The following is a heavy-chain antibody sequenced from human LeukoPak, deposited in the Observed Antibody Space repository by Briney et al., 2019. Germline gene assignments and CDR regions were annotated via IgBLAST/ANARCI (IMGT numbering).Heavy chain of an antibody. CDR3: ASTASLSY. D-gene: IGHD6-6*01. J-gene: IGHJ4*02. CDR2: IKQDASEE. CDR1: GFSFSSYW. V-gene: IGHV3-7*01. Sequence: GGSLRLSCAASGFSFSSYWMTWVRQAPGKGLEWVANIKQDASEEHYVDSVKGRSTISRDNAKSSLYLQLNSLRVEDTALYFCASTASLSYWGQGTLVTVSS.